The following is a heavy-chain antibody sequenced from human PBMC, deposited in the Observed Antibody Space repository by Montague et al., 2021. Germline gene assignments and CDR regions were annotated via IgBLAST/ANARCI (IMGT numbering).Heavy chain of an antibody. J-gene: IGHJ4*02. CDR3: ARDGDYYDSGGYYPGY. V-gene: IGHV3-74*01. CDR1: GFTFSSYS. CDR2: INSGGEST. D-gene: IGHD3-22*01. Sequence: SLRLSCAAPGFTFSSYSMHWVRQAPGKGLVWVSRINSGGESTSYADSVKGRFTISRDNSKNTLYLQMNSLRAVDTAVYYCARDGDYYDSGGYYPGYWGQGTLVTVSS.